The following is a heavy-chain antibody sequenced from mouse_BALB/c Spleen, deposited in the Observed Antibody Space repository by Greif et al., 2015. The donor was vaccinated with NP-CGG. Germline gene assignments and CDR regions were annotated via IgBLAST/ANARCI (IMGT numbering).Heavy chain of an antibody. V-gene: IGHV1-54*03. Sequence: QVQLQQSGAELVRPGTSVKVSCKASGYAFTNYLIEWVKQRPGQGLEWIGVINPGSGGTNYNEKFKGKATLTADKSSSTAYMQLSSLTSDDSAVYFCARRGELWKGDYWGQGTLSQSPQ. J-gene: IGHJ2*01. D-gene: IGHD4-1*01. CDR2: INPGSGGT. CDR3: ARRGELWKGDY. CDR1: GYAFTNYL.